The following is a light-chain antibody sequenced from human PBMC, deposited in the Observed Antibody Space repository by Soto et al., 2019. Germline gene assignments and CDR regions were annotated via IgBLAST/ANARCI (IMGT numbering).Light chain of an antibody. CDR2: DVS. V-gene: IGLV2-14*01. CDR3: SSYTTCITPV. J-gene: IGLJ1*01. CDR1: SSDVGGYNY. Sequence: QSALTQPASVSGSPGQSITISCTGTSSDVGGYNYVSWYQQYPGKAPKLMIYDVSNRPSGVSNRFSGSKSGNTASLTISGLQAEDEADYYCSSYTTCITPVFGTGTKLTVL.